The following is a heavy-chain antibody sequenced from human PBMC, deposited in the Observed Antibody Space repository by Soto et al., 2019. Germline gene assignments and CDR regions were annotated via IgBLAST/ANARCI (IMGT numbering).Heavy chain of an antibody. Sequence: QVQLVESGGGVVQPGRSLRLSCAASGFTFSSYGMHWVRQAPGKGLEWVAVISYDGSNKYYADSVKGRFTISRDNSKNTLYLQMNSLSAEDTAVYYCAKTSHYDILTGANYYYYYGMDVWGQGTTVTVSS. CDR2: ISYDGSNK. CDR1: GFTFSSYG. CDR3: AKTSHYDILTGANYYYYYGMDV. V-gene: IGHV3-30*18. D-gene: IGHD3-9*01. J-gene: IGHJ6*02.